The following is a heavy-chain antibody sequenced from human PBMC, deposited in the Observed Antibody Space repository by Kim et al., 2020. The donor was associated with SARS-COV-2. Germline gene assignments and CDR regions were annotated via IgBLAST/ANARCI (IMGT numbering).Heavy chain of an antibody. CDR1: GGSISSYY. D-gene: IGHD5-18*01. V-gene: IGHV4-59*08. CDR3: ARHQGYSYGRGGYYYYYMDV. Sequence: SETLSLTCTVSGGSISSYYWSWIRQPPGKGLEWIGYIYYSGSTNYNPALKRRVTISVDTSKNQFSLKLSSVTAADTAVYYCARHQGYSYGRGGYYYYYMDVWRKGTTVTVSS. CDR2: IYYSGST. J-gene: IGHJ6*03.